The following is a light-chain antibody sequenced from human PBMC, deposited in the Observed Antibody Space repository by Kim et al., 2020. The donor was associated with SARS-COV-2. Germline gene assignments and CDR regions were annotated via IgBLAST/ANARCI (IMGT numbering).Light chain of an antibody. CDR3: NSRDSSGNPVV. CDR2: GKN. CDR1: SLRSYY. V-gene: IGLV3-19*01. Sequence: SSELTQDPAVSVALGQTVRITCQGDSLRSYYASWYQQKPGQAPVLVIYGKNNRPSGIPDRFSGSSSGNTASLTITGAQAEDEADYYCNSRDSSGNPVVLGGGTQLTVL. J-gene: IGLJ2*01.